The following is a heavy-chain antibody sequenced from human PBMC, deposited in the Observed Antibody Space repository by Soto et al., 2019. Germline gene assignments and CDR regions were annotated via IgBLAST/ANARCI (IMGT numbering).Heavy chain of an antibody. J-gene: IGHJ3*02. Sequence: QVQLVESGGGLVKPGGSLRLSCAASGFTFSDYYMSWIRQAPGKGLEWVSYISSSGSTIYYADSAKGRFTISRDNAKNSLYLQMNSLRAEETGVYYCARDKRDCSGGSCFPDAFDIWGQGTMVTVSS. CDR2: ISSSGSTI. D-gene: IGHD2-15*01. V-gene: IGHV3-11*01. CDR3: ARDKRDCSGGSCFPDAFDI. CDR1: GFTFSDYY.